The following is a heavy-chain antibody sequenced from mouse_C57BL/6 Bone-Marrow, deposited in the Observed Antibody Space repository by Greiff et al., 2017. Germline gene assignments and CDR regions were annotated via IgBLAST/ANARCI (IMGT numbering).Heavy chain of an antibody. J-gene: IGHJ4*01. CDR2: ISYDGSN. D-gene: IGHD4-1*01. V-gene: IGHV3-6*01. CDR3: ARTGLGYAMDY. Sequence: EVQLQQSGHGLVKPSQSLSLTCSVTGYSITSGYYWNWIRQFPGNKLEWMGYISYDGSNNYNPSLKNRISITRDTSKNQFFLKLNSVTTEDTATYYCARTGLGYAMDYWGQGTSVTVSS. CDR1: GYSITSGYY.